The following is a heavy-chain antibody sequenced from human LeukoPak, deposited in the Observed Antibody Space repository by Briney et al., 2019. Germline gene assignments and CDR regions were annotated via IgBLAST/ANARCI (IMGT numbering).Heavy chain of an antibody. CDR1: GFIFSDFG. CDR2: ISSGSISI. CDR3: ARVDIVRASDS. D-gene: IGHD2-8*01. V-gene: IGHV3-21*01. J-gene: IGHJ4*02. Sequence: GGSLRLSCAASGFIFSDFGMNWVRQAPGKGLEWVSSISSGSISIYYVDSATGRFTISRDNAKNSLYLQMNSLRAEDTAVYYCARVDIVRASDSWGQGTLVTVSS.